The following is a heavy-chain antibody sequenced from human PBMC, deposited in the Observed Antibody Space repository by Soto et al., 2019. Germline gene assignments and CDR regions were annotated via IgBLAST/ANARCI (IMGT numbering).Heavy chain of an antibody. D-gene: IGHD6-19*01. J-gene: IGHJ6*02. CDR2: IYHGGRT. CDR1: GGSINNGNS. Sequence: QVQLQESGPGLVKPSGTLSLTCDVSGGSINNGNSWSWVRQSPARGLEWIGEIYHGGRTDYNPSLKSRVTISLDRSKNQFSLKLSSVTAADTAIYYCAGSYCSGGRCHSYVMDTWGQGTTVTVS. V-gene: IGHV4-4*02. CDR3: AGSYCSGGRCHSYVMDT.